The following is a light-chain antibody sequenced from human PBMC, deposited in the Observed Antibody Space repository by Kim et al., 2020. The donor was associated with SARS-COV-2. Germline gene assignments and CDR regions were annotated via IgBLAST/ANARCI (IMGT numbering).Light chain of an antibody. J-gene: IGLJ3*02. Sequence: SPVQTARITCSGDALPKQYAYWYQQKPGQAPVLVIYKDSERPSGIPERFSGSSSGTTVTLTISGVQAEDEADYYCQSADSSGTNWVFGGGTQLTVL. CDR2: KDS. V-gene: IGLV3-25*03. CDR3: QSADSSGTNWV. CDR1: ALPKQY.